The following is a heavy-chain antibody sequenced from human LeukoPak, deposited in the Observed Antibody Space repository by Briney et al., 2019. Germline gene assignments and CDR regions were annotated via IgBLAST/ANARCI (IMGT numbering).Heavy chain of an antibody. D-gene: IGHD6-6*01. Sequence: PSETLSLTCTVSGGSISSGGYYWSWIRQPPGKGLEWIGYIYHSGSTYYNPSLKSRVTISVDRSKNQFSLKLSSVTAADTAVYYCARVQSGSISRGAFDYWGQGTLVTVSS. V-gene: IGHV4-30-2*01. CDR3: ARVQSGSISRGAFDY. CDR2: IYHSGST. J-gene: IGHJ4*02. CDR1: GGSISSGGYY.